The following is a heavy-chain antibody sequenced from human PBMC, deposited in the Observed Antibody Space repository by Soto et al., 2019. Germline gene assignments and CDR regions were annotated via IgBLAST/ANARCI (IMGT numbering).Heavy chain of an antibody. CDR3: ARGPVEYGDATDWFDP. V-gene: IGHV4-30-4*01. D-gene: IGHD4-17*01. Sequence: SETLSVTCTVSGGYISSGDCYWSWIHKPPGKGLEWIGYIYYSGSTYYNPSLKSRVTISVDTSKNQFSLKLSSVTAADTAVYYCARGPVEYGDATDWFDPWGQGTLVTVSS. CDR1: GGYISSGDCY. CDR2: IYYSGST. J-gene: IGHJ5*02.